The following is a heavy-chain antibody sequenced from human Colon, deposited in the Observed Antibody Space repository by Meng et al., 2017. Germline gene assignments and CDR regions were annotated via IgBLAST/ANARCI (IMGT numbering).Heavy chain of an antibody. CDR1: GGSISSNNW. CDR3: ARVPTTVDPFES. V-gene: IGHV4-4*02. J-gene: IGHJ4*02. Sequence: VLLKEAVPGLVKPSGTLSLTCTVSGGSISSNNWWSWVRQSPGRGLEWIGEIYQSGSTNYSPSLKSRVTISLDKSKNQFSLKVSYMTAADTAVYFCARVPTTVDPFESWGQGTLVTVSS. D-gene: IGHD4-23*01. CDR2: IYQSGST.